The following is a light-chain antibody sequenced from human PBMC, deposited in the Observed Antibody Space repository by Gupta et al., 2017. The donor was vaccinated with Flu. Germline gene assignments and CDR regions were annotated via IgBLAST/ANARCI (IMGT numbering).Light chain of an antibody. Sequence: DIQMTQSPSTLSASVGDKVTFTCRASQNISRWLAWYQQKPGRAPKLLIFKTSTLESGVPSRFSGRGSGTEFTLTISSLQPDDFASYDCPHSRTFGQGTKLEI. CDR1: QNISRW. J-gene: IGKJ2*01. CDR3: PHSRT. V-gene: IGKV1-5*03. CDR2: KTS.